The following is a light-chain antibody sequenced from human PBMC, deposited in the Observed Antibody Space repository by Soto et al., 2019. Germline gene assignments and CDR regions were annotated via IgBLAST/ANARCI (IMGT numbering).Light chain of an antibody. CDR2: EVS. J-gene: IGLJ2*01. V-gene: IGLV2-8*01. CDR1: SSDVGGYKY. CDR3: SSYACTNTLR. Sequence: QSALTQPPSASGSPGQSVTISCTGTSSDVGGYKYVSWYQQHPGKAPKLMIYEVSERPSGVPDRFSASKSGITASLTVSGLQAEDEADYYCSSYACTNTLRFGGGTKQTVL.